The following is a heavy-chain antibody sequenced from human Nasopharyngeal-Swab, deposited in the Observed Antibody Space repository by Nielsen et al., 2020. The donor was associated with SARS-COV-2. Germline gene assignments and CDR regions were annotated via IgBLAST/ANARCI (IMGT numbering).Heavy chain of an antibody. Sequence: GESLKISCAASGFTFSTYAMNWVRQAPGKGLEWVAVISYDGPNKYYADSVKGRFTVSRDNSKNTLYLQMNSLRAEDTAVYYCARPRRELRVYYGMDVWGRGTTVTVSS. V-gene: IGHV3-30-3*01. D-gene: IGHD1-7*01. CDR2: ISYDGPNK. CDR3: ARPRRELRVYYGMDV. J-gene: IGHJ6*02. CDR1: GFTFSTYA.